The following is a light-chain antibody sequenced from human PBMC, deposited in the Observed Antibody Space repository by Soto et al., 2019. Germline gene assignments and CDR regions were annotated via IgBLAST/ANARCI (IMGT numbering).Light chain of an antibody. CDR1: QSLSSSY. Sequence: EIVLTQSPGTLSLSPGERATLSCRARQSLSSSYLAWYQLKPGQAPWLLIYGAYNRATGLPDRFSGSGSGTDFTLTISRLEPEDFAVYFCLQYASPLYPFGPGTKLEI. CDR2: GAY. V-gene: IGKV3-20*01. J-gene: IGKJ2*01. CDR3: LQYASPLYP.